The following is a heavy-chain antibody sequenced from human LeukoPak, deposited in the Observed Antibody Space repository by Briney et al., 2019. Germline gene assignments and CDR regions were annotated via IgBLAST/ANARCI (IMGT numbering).Heavy chain of an antibody. Sequence: SETLSLTCTVSGGSISSYYWSWIRQPPGKGLEWIGYIYYSGSTNYNPSLKSRVTISVDTSKNQFSLKLSPVTAADTAVYYCARGYSSGWSWYYYYGMDVWGQGTTVTVSS. J-gene: IGHJ6*02. CDR3: ARGYSSGWSWYYYYGMDV. V-gene: IGHV4-59*01. D-gene: IGHD6-19*01. CDR1: GGSISSYY. CDR2: IYYSGST.